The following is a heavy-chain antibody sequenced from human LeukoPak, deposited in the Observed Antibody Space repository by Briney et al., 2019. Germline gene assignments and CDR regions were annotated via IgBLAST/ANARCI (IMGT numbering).Heavy chain of an antibody. J-gene: IGHJ4*02. CDR2: INPSGGST. V-gene: IGHV1-46*01. CDR3: ARVIDSNYIDY. Sequence: ASVKVSCKASGYTFTGYYMHWVRQAPGQGLEWMGIINPSGGSTSYAQKFQGRVTMTRDMSTSTVYMELSSLRSEDTAVYYCARVIDSNYIDYWGQGPLVTVSS. D-gene: IGHD2-21*01. CDR1: GYTFTGYY.